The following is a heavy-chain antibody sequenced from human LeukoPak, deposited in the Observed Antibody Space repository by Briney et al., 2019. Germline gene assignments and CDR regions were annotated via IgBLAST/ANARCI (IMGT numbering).Heavy chain of an antibody. V-gene: IGHV1-2*02. J-gene: IGHJ5*02. Sequence: EASVKVSCKASGYTFTGYYMHWVRQAPGQGLEWMGWINPNSGGTNYAQKFQGRVTMTRDTSISTAYMELSRLRSDDTAVYYCARDGLTVPAAPLGTWLDPWGQGTLVTVSS. CDR1: GYTFTGYY. CDR3: ARDGLTVPAAPLGTWLDP. CDR2: INPNSGGT. D-gene: IGHD2-2*01.